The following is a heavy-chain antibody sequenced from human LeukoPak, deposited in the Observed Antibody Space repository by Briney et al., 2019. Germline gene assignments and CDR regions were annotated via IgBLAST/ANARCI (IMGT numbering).Heavy chain of an antibody. V-gene: IGHV1-2*02. CDR3: ARGGEWYYDSSTYRLFDY. CDR1: GYTFTGYY. D-gene: IGHD3-22*01. CDR2: INPNNGGT. J-gene: IGHJ4*02. Sequence: GASVKVSCNASGYTFTGYYLHWVRQAPGQGLEWMGWINPNNGGTNYAQKFQGRVTLTRDTSISTAYMELSRLRSDDTAVYYCARGGEWYYDSSTYRLFDYWGQGTLVTVSS.